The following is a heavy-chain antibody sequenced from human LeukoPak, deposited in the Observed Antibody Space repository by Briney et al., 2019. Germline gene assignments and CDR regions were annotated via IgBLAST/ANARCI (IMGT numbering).Heavy chain of an antibody. D-gene: IGHD6-19*01. CDR1: GFTFSSYS. CDR3: ARDWLEISSDY. J-gene: IGHJ4*02. V-gene: IGHV3-48*01. Sequence: GGSLRLSCAASGFTFSSYSMNWVRQAPGKGLEWVSYIISSSGTIYYVDSVKGRFTISRDNAKNSLYLQMNSLRAEDTAVYYCARDWLEISSDYWGQGTLVTVSS. CDR2: IISSSGTI.